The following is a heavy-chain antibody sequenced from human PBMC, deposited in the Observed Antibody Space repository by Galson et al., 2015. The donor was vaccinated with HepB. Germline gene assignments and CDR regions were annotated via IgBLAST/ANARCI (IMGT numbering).Heavy chain of an antibody. D-gene: IGHD2-15*01. CDR1: GGSFNGYY. V-gene: IGHV4-34*01. J-gene: IGHJ4*02. Sequence: SETLSLTCAVYGGSFNGYYWSWIRQPPGKGLEWIGEINHSGSTKYNPSLKSRVTISVDTSKNQFSLRLSSVTAADTAVYYCARGDRRSGGSWIHFDYWGQGTLVTVSS. CDR3: ARGDRRSGGSWIHFDY. CDR2: INHSGST.